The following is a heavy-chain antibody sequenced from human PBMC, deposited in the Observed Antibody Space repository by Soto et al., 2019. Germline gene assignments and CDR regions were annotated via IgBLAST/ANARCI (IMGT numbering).Heavy chain of an antibody. Sequence: GGSLRLSCAASGFTFSSYAMHWVRQAPGKGLEWVAVISYDGSSEYYADSVKGRFTISRDNSKNTLYLQMNSLRAEDTAVYYCARDSSGNDYWGQGTLVTVSS. V-gene: IGHV3-30-3*01. CDR2: ISYDGSSE. CDR1: GFTFSSYA. D-gene: IGHD1-26*01. J-gene: IGHJ4*02. CDR3: ARDSSGNDY.